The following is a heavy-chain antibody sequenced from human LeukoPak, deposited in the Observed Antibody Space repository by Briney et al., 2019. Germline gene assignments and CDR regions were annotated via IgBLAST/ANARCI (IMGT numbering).Heavy chain of an antibody. CDR2: ISSSGSTI. V-gene: IGHV3-48*04. CDR1: GFTFSSYS. J-gene: IGHJ6*04. CDR3: AELGITMIGGV. Sequence: GGSLSLSCAASGFTFSSYSMDWVRQAPGKVLEWASYISSSGSTIYYADSVKGRFTIPRNNAKNSLYLQMNSLRAEDTAVYYCAELGITMIGGVWGKGTTVTISS. D-gene: IGHD3-10*02.